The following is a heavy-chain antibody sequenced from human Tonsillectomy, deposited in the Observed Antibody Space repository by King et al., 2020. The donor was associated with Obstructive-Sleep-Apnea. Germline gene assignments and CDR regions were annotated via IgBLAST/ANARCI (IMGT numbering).Heavy chain of an antibody. Sequence: VQLVESGGGVVQPGRSLRLSCAASGFTFSSYGMHWVRQAPGKGLEWVAVIWYDGSNKYYADSVKGRFTISRDNSKNTLYLQMNSLRAEDTAVYYGARDPRDYGEFDYWGQGTLVTVSS. J-gene: IGHJ4*02. V-gene: IGHV3-33*01. CDR3: ARDPRDYGEFDY. CDR2: IWYDGSNK. CDR1: GFTFSSYG. D-gene: IGHD4-17*01.